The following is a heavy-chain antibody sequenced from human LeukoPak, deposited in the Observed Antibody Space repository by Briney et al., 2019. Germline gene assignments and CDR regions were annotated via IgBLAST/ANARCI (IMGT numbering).Heavy chain of an antibody. CDR3: AREDIVVVPAANLPPYYYGMDV. CDR1: GFTFSSYG. Sequence: GGSLRLSCAASGFTFSSYGMHWVRQAPGKGLEWVAVIWYDGSNKYYADSVKGRFTISRDNSKNTLYLQMNSLRAGDTAVYYCAREDIVVVPAANLPPYYYGMDVWGQGTTVTVSS. CDR2: IWYDGSNK. V-gene: IGHV3-33*01. D-gene: IGHD2-2*01. J-gene: IGHJ6*02.